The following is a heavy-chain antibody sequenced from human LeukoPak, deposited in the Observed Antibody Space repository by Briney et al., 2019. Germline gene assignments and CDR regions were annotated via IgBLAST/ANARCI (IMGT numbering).Heavy chain of an antibody. D-gene: IGHD1-26*01. CDR2: ISYDGSYK. Sequence: GGSLRLSCAASGFTFSRSAMTWVRQAPGKGLEWVAVISYDGSYKDYGDPVKGRFTLSRDNSKSTVFLEMSSLRAEDTAVYHCARARLQWEVRYPRFDSWGQGTLVTVSS. CDR1: GFTFSRSA. CDR3: ARARLQWEVRYPRFDS. V-gene: IGHV3-30*03. J-gene: IGHJ4*02.